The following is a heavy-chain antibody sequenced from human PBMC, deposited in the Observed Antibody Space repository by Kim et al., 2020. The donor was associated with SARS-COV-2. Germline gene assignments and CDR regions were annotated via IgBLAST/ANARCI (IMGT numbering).Heavy chain of an antibody. D-gene: IGHD5-12*01. Sequence: SETLSLTCAVYGGSFSGYYWSWIRQPPGKGLEWIGEINHSGSTNYNPSLKSRVTISVDTSKNQFSLKLSSVTAADTAVYYCARRLGRWLQWRGYDYWGQGTLVTVSS. CDR1: GGSFSGYY. V-gene: IGHV4-34*01. CDR3: ARRLGRWLQWRGYDY. J-gene: IGHJ4*02. CDR2: INHSGST.